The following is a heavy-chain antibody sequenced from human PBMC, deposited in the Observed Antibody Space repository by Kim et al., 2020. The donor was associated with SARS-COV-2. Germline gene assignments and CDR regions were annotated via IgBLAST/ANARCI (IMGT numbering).Heavy chain of an antibody. J-gene: IGHJ4*02. CDR1: GFTFNTYS. D-gene: IGHD1-1*01. V-gene: IGHV3-21*01. CDR3: AXDXGTYXFDY. Sequence: GGSLRLSCAASGFTFNTYSMNWVRQAPGKGLEWVSGISSSSSNIYYADSVKGXFTISRXXAKNSLYLQMNSLRXEGXXVXXXAXDXGTYXFDYWGQXXL. CDR2: ISSSSSNI.